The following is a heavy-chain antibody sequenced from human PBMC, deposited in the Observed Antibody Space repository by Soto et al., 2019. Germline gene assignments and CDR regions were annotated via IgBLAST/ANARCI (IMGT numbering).Heavy chain of an antibody. Sequence: EVQLVESGGGLVQPGGSLRLSCAASGFTFSSYWMSWVRQAPGKGLEWVANIKQDGSEKYYVDSVKGRFTISRDNAKNSLYLQVNSLRAEDTAVYYCARCKRGIVVAVIDYWGQGTLVTVSS. CDR2: IKQDGSEK. CDR1: GFTFSSYW. D-gene: IGHD3-22*01. J-gene: IGHJ4*02. CDR3: ARCKRGIVVAVIDY. V-gene: IGHV3-7*05.